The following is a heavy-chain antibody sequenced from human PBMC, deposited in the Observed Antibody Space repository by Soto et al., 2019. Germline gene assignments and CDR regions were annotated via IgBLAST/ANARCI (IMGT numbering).Heavy chain of an antibody. CDR2: IYYSGST. D-gene: IGHD2-15*01. Sequence: SETLSLTCTVSGGSISSGGYYWSWIRQHPGKGLEWIGYIYYSGSTYYNPSLKSRVTISVDTSKNQFSLKLSSVTAADTAVYYCARDSGNCSGGSCYFSRYYYGMDVWGQGNTVTVSS. CDR3: ARDSGNCSGGSCYFSRYYYGMDV. CDR1: GGSISSGGYY. J-gene: IGHJ6*02. V-gene: IGHV4-31*03.